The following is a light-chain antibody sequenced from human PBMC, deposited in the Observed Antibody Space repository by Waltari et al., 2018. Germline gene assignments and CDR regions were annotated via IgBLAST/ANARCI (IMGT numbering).Light chain of an antibody. V-gene: IGLV1-44*01. CDR2: NND. CDR3: STWDDGLAGGVV. Sequence: QAVLTQPPSASGTPGQTVTISCSGSRSNIGSNTVTWYQQLPGTTPKVLIYNNDPRPSGGPYRFSGSKSGTSVSLAISGLQSDDEADYYCSTWDDGLAGGVVFGGGTKLTVL. J-gene: IGLJ2*01. CDR1: RSNIGSNT.